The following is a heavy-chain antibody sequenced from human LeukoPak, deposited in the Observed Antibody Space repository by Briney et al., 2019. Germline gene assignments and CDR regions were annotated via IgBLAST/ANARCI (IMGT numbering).Heavy chain of an antibody. V-gene: IGHV3-21*01. Sequence: PGGSLRLSCAASGFTFSNYSMNWVRQAPGKGLEWVSSISSSSSYIYYADSVKGRFTISRDNAKNSLYLQMNSLRAEDTAVYYCARDPYDFWSGSGFDPWGEGTLVTVSS. CDR1: GFTFSNYS. J-gene: IGHJ5*02. CDR3: ARDPYDFWSGSGFDP. D-gene: IGHD3-3*01. CDR2: ISSSSSYI.